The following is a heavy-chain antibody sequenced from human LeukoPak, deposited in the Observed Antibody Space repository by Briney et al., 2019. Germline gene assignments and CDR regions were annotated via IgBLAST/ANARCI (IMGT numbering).Heavy chain of an antibody. J-gene: IGHJ4*02. CDR3: ARERIERYTYASSDFDY. V-gene: IGHV4-38-2*02. Sequence: SETLSLTCTVSGYSISSDYYWGWIRQPPGKGLEWIASVSQSGSTYYNPSLKSRVTRSVDTSKNQFSLKVTSVTAADTALYYCARERIERYTYASSDFDYWGRGTLVTVSS. CDR1: GYSISSDYY. D-gene: IGHD5-18*01. CDR2: VSQSGST.